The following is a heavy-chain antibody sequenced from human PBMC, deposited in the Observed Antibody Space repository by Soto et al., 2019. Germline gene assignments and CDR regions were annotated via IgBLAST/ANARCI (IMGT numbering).Heavy chain of an antibody. D-gene: IGHD3-9*01. J-gene: IGHJ4*02. CDR1: GFTFNNYA. Sequence: DVQLLDSGGGLVQPGGSLRLSCAASGFTFNNYAMSWVRQAPGKGLEWVSTISVSGANTYYADSVKGRFTISRDDSKNTLYLQMNNLGAEDTAVYYCAKDLGLGVIAGYPHDCWGQGTLVTVSS. CDR2: ISVSGANT. CDR3: AKDLGLGVIAGYPHDC. V-gene: IGHV3-23*01.